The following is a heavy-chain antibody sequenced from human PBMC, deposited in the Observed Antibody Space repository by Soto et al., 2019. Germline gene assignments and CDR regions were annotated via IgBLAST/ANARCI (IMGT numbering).Heavy chain of an antibody. CDR3: AQRQRDFGLGRERANYFDP. J-gene: IGHJ5*02. CDR1: GFSLSTTGVG. D-gene: IGHD3-16*01. V-gene: IGHV2-5*02. Sequence: QITLKESGPTLVRPTQTLTLTCTFSGFSLSTTGVGVGWIRQPPGKALEWLALIYWDDDKRYSPSLKSRLTITKDTSKKEVILTMTNMDPVDTAKYSWAQRQRDFGLGRERANYFDPRGQGTQVTVSS. CDR2: IYWDDDK.